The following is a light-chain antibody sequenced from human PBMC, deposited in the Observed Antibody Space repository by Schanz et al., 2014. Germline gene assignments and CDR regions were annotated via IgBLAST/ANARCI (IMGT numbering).Light chain of an antibody. CDR3: QQYAGSPYT. CDR2: GAS. V-gene: IGKV3-20*01. J-gene: IGKJ2*01. Sequence: EIVLTQSPGTVSLSPGERATLSCRASQSVSGSYLAWYRHKPGQAPRLLIFGASTRATGIPDRFSGSGSGTDFTLTISRLEPEDFALYYCQQYAGSPYTFGQGTKLEIK. CDR1: QSVSGSY.